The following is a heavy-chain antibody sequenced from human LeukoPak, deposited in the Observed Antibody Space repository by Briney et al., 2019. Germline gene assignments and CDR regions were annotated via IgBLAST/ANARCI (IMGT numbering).Heavy chain of an antibody. CDR1: GFTFSSYW. J-gene: IGHJ4*02. CDR3: ARVPSTQWLVYYFDY. Sequence: GGSLRLSSAASGFTFSSYWMHWVRQAPGKGLVWVSRINSDGSSTTYADSVKGRFTISRDNAKNTLYLQMNSLRAEDTAVYYCARVPSTQWLVYYFDYWGQGTLVTVSS. V-gene: IGHV3-74*01. D-gene: IGHD6-19*01. CDR2: INSDGSST.